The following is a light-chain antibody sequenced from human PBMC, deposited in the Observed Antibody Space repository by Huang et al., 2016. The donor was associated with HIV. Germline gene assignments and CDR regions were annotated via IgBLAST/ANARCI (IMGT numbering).Light chain of an antibody. Sequence: EIVMTQSPATLSVSPGERATLSCRASQSVSSNLAWYQQKPGQAPRLLFYGASTRATGIPARFSGSGSGTEFTLTISSLQSEDFAVYYCQQYNNWPPRITFGQGTRLEIK. CDR3: QQYNNWPPRIT. CDR1: QSVSSN. V-gene: IGKV3-15*01. CDR2: GAS. J-gene: IGKJ5*01.